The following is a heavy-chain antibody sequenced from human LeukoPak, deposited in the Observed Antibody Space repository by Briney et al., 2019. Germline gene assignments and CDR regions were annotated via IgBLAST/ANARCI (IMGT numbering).Heavy chain of an antibody. D-gene: IGHD1-26*01. CDR1: GFTFSSYA. CDR3: AKDNEFWEQLPGNY. CDR2: ISGSGGST. J-gene: IGHJ4*02. V-gene: IGHV3-23*01. Sequence: GGSLRLSCAASGFTFSSYAMSWVRQAPGKGLEWVSAISGSGGSTYYADSVKGRFTISRDNSKNTLYLQMNSLRAEDTAVYYCAKDNEFWEQLPGNYWGQGTLVTVSS.